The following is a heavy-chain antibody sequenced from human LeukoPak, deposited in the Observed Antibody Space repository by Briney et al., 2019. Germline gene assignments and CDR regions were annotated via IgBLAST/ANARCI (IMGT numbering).Heavy chain of an antibody. J-gene: IGHJ4*02. CDR3: AKDLRQQPDQNY. Sequence: GGSLRLSCAASGFTFSSYGMHWVRQAPGKGLEWVAFIRYDGSNKYYADSVKGRFTISRDNSKNTLYLQMNSLRAEDTAVYYCAKDLRQQPDQNYWGQGTLVTVSS. V-gene: IGHV3-30*02. CDR1: GFTFSSYG. D-gene: IGHD6-13*01. CDR2: IRYDGSNK.